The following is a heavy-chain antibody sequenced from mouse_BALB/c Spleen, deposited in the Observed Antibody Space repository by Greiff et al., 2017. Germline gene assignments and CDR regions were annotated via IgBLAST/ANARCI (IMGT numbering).Heavy chain of an antibody. CDR2: ISSGGSYT. CDR3: ARQNYVEAMDY. J-gene: IGHJ4*01. Sequence: DVKLVESGGDLVKPGGSLKLSCAASGFTFSSYGMSWVRQTPDKRLEWVATISSGGSYTYYPDSVKGRFTISRDNAKNTLYLQMSSLKSEDTAMYYCARQNYVEAMDYWGQGTSVTVSS. D-gene: IGHD1-1*01. V-gene: IGHV5-6*02. CDR1: GFTFSSYG.